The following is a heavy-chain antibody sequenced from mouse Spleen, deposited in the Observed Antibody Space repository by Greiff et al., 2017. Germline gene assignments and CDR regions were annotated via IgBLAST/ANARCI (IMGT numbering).Heavy chain of an antibody. D-gene: IGHD1-1*01. V-gene: IGHV5-6*01. CDR3: ARQITTVVNAMDY. J-gene: IGHJ4*01. Sequence: EVKVIESGGDLVKPGGSLKLSCAASGFTFSSYGMSWVRQTPDKRLEWVATISSGGSYTYYPDSVKGRFTISRDNAKNTLYLQMSSLKSEDTAMYYCARQITTVVNAMDYWGQGTSVTVSS. CDR1: GFTFSSYG. CDR2: ISSGGSYT.